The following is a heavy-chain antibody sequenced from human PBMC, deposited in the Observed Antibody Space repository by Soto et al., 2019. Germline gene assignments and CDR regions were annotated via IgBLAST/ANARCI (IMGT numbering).Heavy chain of an antibody. CDR2: ISAYNGNT. Sequence: ASVKVSCKASGYTFTGYYMHWVRQAPGQGLEWMGWISAYNGNTNYAQKLQGRVTMTTDTSTSTAYMELRSLRSDDTAVYYCARFAAGGWSLVWGQGTMVTVSS. V-gene: IGHV1-18*04. J-gene: IGHJ3*01. D-gene: IGHD6-19*01. CDR1: GYTFTGYY. CDR3: ARFAAGGWSLV.